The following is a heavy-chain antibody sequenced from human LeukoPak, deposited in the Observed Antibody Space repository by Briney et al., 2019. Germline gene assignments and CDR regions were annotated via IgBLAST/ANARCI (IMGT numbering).Heavy chain of an antibody. CDR1: GGSISSYY. Sequence: SETLSLTCTVSGGSISSYYWSWIRQPPGKGLEWIGYIYYSGSTYYNPSLKSRVTISVDTSKNQFSLKLSSVTAADTAVYYCARDGLAARYYFDYWGQGTLVTVSS. J-gene: IGHJ4*02. V-gene: IGHV4-59*06. CDR2: IYYSGST. CDR3: ARDGLAARYYFDY. D-gene: IGHD6-6*01.